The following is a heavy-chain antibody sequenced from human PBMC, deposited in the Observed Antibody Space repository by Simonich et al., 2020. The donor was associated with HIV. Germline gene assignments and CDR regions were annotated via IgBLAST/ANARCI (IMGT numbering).Heavy chain of an antibody. CDR1: GGSFSGYY. D-gene: IGHD6-13*01. Sequence: QVQLQQWGAGLLKPSETLSLTCAVYGGSFSGYYWSWIRQPPGKGLEWIGEKNHSGSTNYNPSLKSRVTVSVDTSKNQFSLKLSSVTAADTAVYYCARLTAGGLGEYFQHWGQGTLVTVSS. CDR2: KNHSGST. CDR3: ARLTAGGLGEYFQH. V-gene: IGHV4-34*01. J-gene: IGHJ1*01.